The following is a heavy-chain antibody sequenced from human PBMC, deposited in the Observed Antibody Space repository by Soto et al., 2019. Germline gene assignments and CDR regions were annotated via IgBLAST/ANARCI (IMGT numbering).Heavy chain of an antibody. V-gene: IGHV1-69*12. D-gene: IGHD5-12*01. CDR2: IIPIFGTA. J-gene: IGHJ5*02. CDR1: GGTFSSYA. CDR3: ARSLEMATILNWFDP. Sequence: QVQLVQSGAEVKKPGSSVKVSCKASGGTFSSYAISWVRQAPGQGLEWMGGIIPIFGTANYAQKYQGRVTITADESTSTAYMALSTLRSDDTAVYYCARSLEMATILNWFDPWGQGTLVTVSS.